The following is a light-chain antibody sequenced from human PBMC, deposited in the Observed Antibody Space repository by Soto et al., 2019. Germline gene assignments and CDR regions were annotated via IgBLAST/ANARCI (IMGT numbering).Light chain of an antibody. CDR1: ASNILRDP. Sequence: QSVLTHPPSASWAPGHRFTISFSGSASNILRDPVNWYQQVPGTAPKLLIYENNHRPSGVPDRFSGSKSGTSASLVISGLKSEDEAEYFCAGWDGSMKGFVFGTGTKVTVL. CDR2: ENN. CDR3: AGWDGSMKGFV. J-gene: IGLJ1*01. V-gene: IGLV1-44*01.